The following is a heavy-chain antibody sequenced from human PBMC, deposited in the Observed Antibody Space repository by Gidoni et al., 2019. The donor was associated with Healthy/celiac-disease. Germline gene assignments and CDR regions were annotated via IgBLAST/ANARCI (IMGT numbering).Heavy chain of an antibody. CDR3: AKGKIQLWFLFDY. Sequence: EVQLLESGGGLVQPGGSLRPSCAASGFTFSSYAMSWVRQAPGKGLEWVSAISGSGGSTYYADSVKGRFTISRDNSKNTLYLQMNSLRAEDTAVYYCAKGKIQLWFLFDYWGQGTLVTVSS. V-gene: IGHV3-23*01. J-gene: IGHJ4*02. CDR1: GFTFSSYA. D-gene: IGHD5-18*01. CDR2: ISGSGGST.